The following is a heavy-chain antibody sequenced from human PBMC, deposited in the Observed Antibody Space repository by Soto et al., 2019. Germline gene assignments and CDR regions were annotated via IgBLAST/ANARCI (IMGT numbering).Heavy chain of an antibody. Sequence: GASVKVSCKASGGTFSSYAISWVRQAPGQGLEWMGGIIPIFGTANYAQKFQGRVTITADESTSTVYMELSSLRSEDTAVYYCARDQGYGDFFFDYWGQGTLVTVSS. CDR3: ARDQGYGDFFFDY. J-gene: IGHJ4*02. V-gene: IGHV1-69*13. D-gene: IGHD4-17*01. CDR1: GGTFSSYA. CDR2: IIPIFGTA.